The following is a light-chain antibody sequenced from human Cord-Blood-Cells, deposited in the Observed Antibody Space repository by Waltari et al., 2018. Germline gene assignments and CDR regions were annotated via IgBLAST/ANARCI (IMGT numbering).Light chain of an antibody. Sequence: EIVLTQSAAPMSLSPGTSATLSCRASPSVSSYLAWYRQNPGQAPRLLIYDASNRATGIPARFSCSGSGTDFTLTINSLEPEDVAVYYCQQRSNWPPLYSFGQGTKLEIK. CDR2: DAS. J-gene: IGKJ2*03. CDR1: PSVSSY. CDR3: QQRSNWPPLYS. V-gene: IGKV3-11*01.